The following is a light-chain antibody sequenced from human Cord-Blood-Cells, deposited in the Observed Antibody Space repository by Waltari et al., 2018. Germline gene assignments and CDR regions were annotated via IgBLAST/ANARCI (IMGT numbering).Light chain of an antibody. CDR3: QQRSNWPLT. CDR1: QSVSSY. J-gene: IGKJ4*01. V-gene: IGKV3-11*01. Sequence: EIVLTQSPATLSLSPGERATLSCRASQSVSSYLAWYQQKPGQAPRLLIYDASNRATCIPARFSGSVSGTDFTLTISSLEPDDFAVYYCQQRSNWPLTFGGGTKVEIK. CDR2: DAS.